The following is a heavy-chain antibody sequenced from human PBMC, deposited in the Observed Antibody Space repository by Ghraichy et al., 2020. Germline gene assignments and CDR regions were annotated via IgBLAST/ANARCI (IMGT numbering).Heavy chain of an antibody. D-gene: IGHD5-18*01. V-gene: IGHV3-21*01. J-gene: IGHJ4*02. Sequence: GESLNISCAASGFTFSNYSVNWVRQAPGKGLEWVSSISGSGIYVYYADSVKGRFTISRDNAKNSLYLQMNSLRAEDTAVYSCTTGYTYVSEYWGQGTLVTVSS. CDR2: ISGSGIYV. CDR3: TTGYTYVSEY. CDR1: GFTFSNYS.